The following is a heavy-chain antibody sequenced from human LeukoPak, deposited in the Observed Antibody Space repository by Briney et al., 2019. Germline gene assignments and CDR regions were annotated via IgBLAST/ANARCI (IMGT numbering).Heavy chain of an antibody. CDR2: IYYSGST. V-gene: IGHV4-59*01. D-gene: IGHD6-19*01. CDR3: ARGKEVAGNRFDP. J-gene: IGHJ5*02. Sequence: SETLSLPCTVSGGSISSYYWSWIRQPPGKGLEWIGYIYYSGSTNYNPSLKSRVTISVDTSKNQFSLKLSSVTAADTAVYYCARGKEVAGNRFDPWGQGTLVTVSS. CDR1: GGSISSYY.